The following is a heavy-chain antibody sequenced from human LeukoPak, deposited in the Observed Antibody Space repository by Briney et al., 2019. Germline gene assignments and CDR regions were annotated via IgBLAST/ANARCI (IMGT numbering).Heavy chain of an antibody. CDR2: MYYSGST. CDR1: GGSFSGYY. CDR3: ASSITIFGVVLRTIYFDY. D-gene: IGHD3-3*01. V-gene: IGHV4-34*01. Sequence: PSETLSLTCDVYGGSFSGYYWSWIRQPPGKGLEWIGGMYYSGSTYYNPSLKSRVIISVDTSKNQFSLKLRSVTAADTAVYYCASSITIFGVVLRTIYFDYWGQGILVTVSS. J-gene: IGHJ4*02.